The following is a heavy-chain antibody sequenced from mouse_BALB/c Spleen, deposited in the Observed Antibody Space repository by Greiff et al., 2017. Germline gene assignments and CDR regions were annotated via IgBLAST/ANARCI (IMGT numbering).Heavy chain of an antibody. CDR2: ISDGGSYT. Sequence: EVQLVESGGGLVKPGGSLKLSCAASGFTFSDYYMYWVRQTPEKRLEWVATISDGGSYTYYPDSVKGRFTISRDNAKNNLYLQMSSLKSEDTAMYYCARDGITTVGGGAYWGQGTLVTVSA. J-gene: IGHJ3*01. V-gene: IGHV5-4*02. CDR3: ARDGITTVGGGAY. D-gene: IGHD1-1*01. CDR1: GFTFSDYY.